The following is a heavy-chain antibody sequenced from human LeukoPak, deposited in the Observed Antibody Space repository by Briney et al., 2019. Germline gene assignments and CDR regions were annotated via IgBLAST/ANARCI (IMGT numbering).Heavy chain of an antibody. CDR2: IKSKTDGGTT. Sequence: GGSLRLSCAASGFTFSSYSMNWVRQAPGKGLEWVGRIKSKTDGGTTDYAAPVKGRFTISRDDSKNTLYLQMNSLKTEDTAVYYCTTHIAVAVPSRDYWGQGTLVTVSS. CDR1: GFTFSSYS. CDR3: TTHIAVAVPSRDY. V-gene: IGHV3-15*01. D-gene: IGHD6-19*01. J-gene: IGHJ4*02.